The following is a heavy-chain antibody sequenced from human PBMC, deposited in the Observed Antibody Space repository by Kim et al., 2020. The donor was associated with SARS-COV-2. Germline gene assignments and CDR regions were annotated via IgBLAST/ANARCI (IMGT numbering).Heavy chain of an antibody. CDR1: GYSFTSYW. CDR3: ARHGGGDYDILTGINWFDP. D-gene: IGHD3-9*01. V-gene: IGHV5-51*01. J-gene: IGHJ5*02. Sequence: GESLKISCKGSGYSFTSYWIGWVRQMPGKGLEWMGIIYPGDSDTRYSPSFQGQVTITADKSISTAYLQWSSLKASDPAMYYCARHGGGDYDILTGINWFDPWGQGTLVTVSA. CDR2: IYPGDSDT.